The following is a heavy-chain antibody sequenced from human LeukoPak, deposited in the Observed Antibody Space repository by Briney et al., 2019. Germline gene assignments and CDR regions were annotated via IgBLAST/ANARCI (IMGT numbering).Heavy chain of an antibody. V-gene: IGHV1-46*01. CDR2: INPSGGST. CDR1: GYTFTSYY. CDR3: ARDPPYYYGSGSYFGFDP. J-gene: IGHJ5*02. D-gene: IGHD3-10*01. Sequence: AASVKVSRKASGYTFTSYYMHWVRQAPGQGLEWMGIINPSGGSTSYAQKFQGRVTMTRDTSTSTVYMELSSLRSEDTAVYYCARDPPYYYGSGSYFGFDPWGQGTLVTVSS.